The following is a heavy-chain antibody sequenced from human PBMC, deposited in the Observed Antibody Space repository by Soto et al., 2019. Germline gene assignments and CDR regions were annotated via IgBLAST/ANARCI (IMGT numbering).Heavy chain of an antibody. Sequence: QVQLQQWGAGLLKPSETLSLTCAVYGGSFSGYYWSWIRQPPGKGLEWIGEINHSGSTNYNPSLKDRVTISVDTSKNQFSLKLSSVTAADTAVYYCARGAVDTAMVTGWFDPWGQGTLVTVSS. V-gene: IGHV4-34*01. J-gene: IGHJ5*02. CDR2: INHSGST. CDR1: GGSFSGYY. D-gene: IGHD5-18*01. CDR3: ARGAVDTAMVTGWFDP.